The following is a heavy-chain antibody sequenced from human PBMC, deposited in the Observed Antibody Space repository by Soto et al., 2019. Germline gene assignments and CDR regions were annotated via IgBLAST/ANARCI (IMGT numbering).Heavy chain of an antibody. D-gene: IGHD3-10*01. CDR2: IIPVFGTT. CDR3: AREPFGRFDP. Sequence: QMQLVQSGPEVKKPGSSVKVSCKASGDSFGSYAVSWVRQAPGQVLEWMGAIIPVFGTTNYTQKFQGRVTITADDSTTTAYMELSSLRSDDTAVYYCAREPFGRFDPWGQGTLVTVSS. J-gene: IGHJ5*02. CDR1: GDSFGSYA. V-gene: IGHV1-69*01.